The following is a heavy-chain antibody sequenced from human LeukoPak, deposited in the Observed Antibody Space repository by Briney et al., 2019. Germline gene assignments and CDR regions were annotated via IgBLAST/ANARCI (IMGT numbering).Heavy chain of an antibody. CDR3: AREGYGRYYFDY. Sequence: PSETLSLTSTVSAGSISSYYWSWLRQRPGKELKSIGSLYYSGSTNYTPSLTSRVAISVDTCKNHYSLTLCSVTAGDTAVYYCAREGYGRYYFDYWGKGTLLTVSS. D-gene: IGHD5-18*01. J-gene: IGHJ4*02. V-gene: IGHV4-59*01. CDR2: LYYSGST. CDR1: AGSISSYY.